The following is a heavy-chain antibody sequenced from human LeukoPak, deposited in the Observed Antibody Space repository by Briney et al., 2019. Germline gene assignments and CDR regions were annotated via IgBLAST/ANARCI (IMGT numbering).Heavy chain of an antibody. V-gene: IGHV4-38-2*01. D-gene: IGHD5-12*01. CDR2: VFHSGST. Sequence: SETLSLTCAVSGYSISSGYYWGGIRQPPVKGLEWIGSVFHSGSTYNNQSLKTRLTISVDTSMNHASLKLSTLTSADTAVYYCPRGKYSGYDGHDAFDIWGKGTMVTVSS. CDR3: PRGKYSGYDGHDAFDI. CDR1: GYSISSGYY. J-gene: IGHJ3*02.